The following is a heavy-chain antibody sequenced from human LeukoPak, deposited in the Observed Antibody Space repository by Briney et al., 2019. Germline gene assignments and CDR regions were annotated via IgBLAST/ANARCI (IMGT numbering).Heavy chain of an antibody. CDR3: ARYYYDSSGVDGFDY. D-gene: IGHD3-22*01. Sequence: KPSETLSLTCAVYGGSFSGYYLSWIRQPPGKGREWVGEINHSGSTNYNPSLKSRVPISVDTSKNQFSLKLSSVTAADTAVYYCARYYYDSSGVDGFDYWGQGTLVTVSS. V-gene: IGHV4-34*01. CDR1: GGSFSGYY. J-gene: IGHJ4*02. CDR2: INHSGST.